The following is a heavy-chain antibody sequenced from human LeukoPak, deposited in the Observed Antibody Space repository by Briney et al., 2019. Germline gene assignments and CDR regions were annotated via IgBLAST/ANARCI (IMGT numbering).Heavy chain of an antibody. D-gene: IGHD2/OR15-2a*01. CDR3: ARDGVATGIYFDH. V-gene: IGHV3-7*04. CDR2: IKEDGSEK. CDR1: GFTFSNYW. J-gene: IGHJ4*02. Sequence: PGGSLRLSCAASGFTFSNYWMSWVRQAPGKGLEWVANIKEDGSEKYYVDSVKGRFTISRDNAKNSLYLQMNSLRAEDTAVYFCARDGVATGIYFDHWGQGTLVTVSS.